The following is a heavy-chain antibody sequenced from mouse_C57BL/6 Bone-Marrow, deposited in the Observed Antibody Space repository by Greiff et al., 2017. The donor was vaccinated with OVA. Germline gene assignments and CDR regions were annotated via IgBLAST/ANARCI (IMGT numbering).Heavy chain of an antibody. CDR3: TVFYDGYPYYFDY. D-gene: IGHD2-3*01. J-gene: IGHJ2*01. V-gene: IGHV1-15*01. Sequence: QVQLQQSGAELVRPGASVTLSCKASGYTFTDYEMHWVKQTPVHGLEWIGAIDPETGGTAYNQKFKGKAILTADKSSSTAYMELRSLTSEDSAVYYCTVFYDGYPYYFDYWGQGTTLTVSS. CDR1: GYTFTDYE. CDR2: IDPETGGT.